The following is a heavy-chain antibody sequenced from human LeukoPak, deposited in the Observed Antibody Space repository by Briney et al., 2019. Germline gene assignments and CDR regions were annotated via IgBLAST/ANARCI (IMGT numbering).Heavy chain of an antibody. D-gene: IGHD6-19*01. V-gene: IGHV4-4*07. CDR1: GGSISSCY. CDR3: ARESVAGPRYDY. CDR2: IYSSGST. Sequence: SETLSLTCTVSGGSISSCYWSWIRQPAGKGLEWIGRIYSSGSTNYNPSLKSRVTMSVDTSKNQFSLKLSSVTAADTAVYYCARESVAGPRYDYWGQGTLVTVSS. J-gene: IGHJ4*02.